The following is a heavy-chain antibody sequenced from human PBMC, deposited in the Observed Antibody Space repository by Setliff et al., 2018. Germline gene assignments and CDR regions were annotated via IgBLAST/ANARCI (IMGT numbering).Heavy chain of an antibody. CDR1: GFTFVNYW. J-gene: IGHJ3*02. D-gene: IGHD3-3*01. CDR3: AKDIRRSGMALYDAFDI. V-gene: IGHV3-9*01. Sequence: HPGGSLRLSCAASGFTFVNYWMYWVRQAPGKGLVWVSGISWNSGSIGYADSVQGRFTISRDNAKNSLYLQMNSLRAEDTALYYCAKDIRRSGMALYDAFDIWGQGTMVTVSS. CDR2: ISWNSGSI.